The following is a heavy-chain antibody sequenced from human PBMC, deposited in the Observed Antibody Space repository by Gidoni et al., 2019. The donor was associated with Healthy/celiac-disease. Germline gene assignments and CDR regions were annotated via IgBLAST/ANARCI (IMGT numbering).Heavy chain of an antibody. CDR1: GFTFGDYA. V-gene: IGHV3-49*04. CDR3: TRDLSYYDSSGYYYG. D-gene: IGHD3-22*01. CDR2: IRSKAYGGTT. J-gene: IGHJ4*02. Sequence: EVQLVESGGGLVQPGRSLSLSCTASGFTFGDYAMSWVRQAPGKGLEWVGFIRSKAYGGTTEYAASVKGRFTISRDDSKSIAYLQMNSLKTEDTAVYYCTRDLSYYDSSGYYYGWGQGTLVTVSS.